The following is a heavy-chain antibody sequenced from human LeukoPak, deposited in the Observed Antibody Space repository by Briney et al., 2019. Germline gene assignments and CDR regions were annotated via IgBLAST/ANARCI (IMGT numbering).Heavy chain of an antibody. J-gene: IGHJ4*02. CDR1: GFTFSSYA. CDR2: ISGSGGST. Sequence: GGSLRLSCAASGFTFSSYAMSWVRQAPGKGLEWVSAISGSGGSTYYADSVKGRFTISRDNSKNTLYLQMNGLRAEDTAVYYCARVRARSYCSSNSCYGYWGQGTLVTVSS. D-gene: IGHD2-2*01. V-gene: IGHV3-23*01. CDR3: ARVRARSYCSSNSCYGY.